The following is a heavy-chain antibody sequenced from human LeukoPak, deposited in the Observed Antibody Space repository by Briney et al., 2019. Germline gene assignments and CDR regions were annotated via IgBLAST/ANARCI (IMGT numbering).Heavy chain of an antibody. V-gene: IGHV3-21*06. CDR3: ARGRSITLLRGVAMSDGFDI. D-gene: IGHD3-10*01. J-gene: IGHJ3*02. CDR1: GFTFSNYG. Sequence: GGSLRLSCEASGFTFSNYGMNWVRQAPGKGLEWVSFTDTSGNYIYYGDSVKGRFTVSRDNARNLLFLQMNGLRAEDTAVYYCARGRSITLLRGVAMSDGFDIWGQGAMVAVSS. CDR2: TDTSGNYI.